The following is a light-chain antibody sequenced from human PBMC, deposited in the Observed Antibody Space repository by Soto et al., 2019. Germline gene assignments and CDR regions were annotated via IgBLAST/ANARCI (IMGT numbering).Light chain of an antibody. V-gene: IGKV3-20*01. J-gene: IGKJ3*01. CDR2: GAS. CDR1: QSVSSSY. Sequence: DIVLTQSPGTVSLSPGERATLSCRDSQSVSSSYLAWYQQKPGQAPRLLIYGASSRATGIPDRFSGSGSGTDFTLTISRLEPEDFAVYYCQQYGSSPLFAFGPGTKVDLK. CDR3: QQYGSSPLFA.